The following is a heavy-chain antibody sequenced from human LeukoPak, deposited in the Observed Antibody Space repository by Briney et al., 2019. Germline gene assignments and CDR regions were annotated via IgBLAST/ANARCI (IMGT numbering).Heavy chain of an antibody. V-gene: IGHV1-69*04. D-gene: IGHD1-26*01. CDR2: IIPILGIA. Sequence: SVKVSCKASGGTFSSYAISWVRQAPGQGLEWMGRIIPILGIANYAQEFQGRVTITADKSTSTAYMELSSLRSEDTAVYYCAESGVGTYYYYGMDVWGQGTTVTVSS. CDR3: AESGVGTYYYYGMDV. J-gene: IGHJ6*02. CDR1: GGTFSSYA.